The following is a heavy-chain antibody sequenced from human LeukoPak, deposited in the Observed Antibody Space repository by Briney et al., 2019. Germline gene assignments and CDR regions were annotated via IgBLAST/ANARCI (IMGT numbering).Heavy chain of an antibody. D-gene: IGHD1-26*01. CDR3: AKGVGSTGSYFDY. Sequence: GGSLRLSCAASGFSFNSYSMNWVRQAPGKGLEWVSYINSISNTIYYADSVKGRFTISTDNAKNSVYLQMNSLRDEDTAVYYCAKGVGSTGSYFDYWGQGTLVTVSS. CDR2: INSISNTI. V-gene: IGHV3-48*02. CDR1: GFSFNSYS. J-gene: IGHJ4*02.